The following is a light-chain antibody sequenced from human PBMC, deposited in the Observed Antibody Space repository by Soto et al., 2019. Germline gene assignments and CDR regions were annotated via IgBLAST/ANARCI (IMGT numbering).Light chain of an antibody. CDR3: QQATSFPRT. V-gene: IGKV4-1*01. J-gene: IGKJ1*01. Sequence: DIVMTQSPDSLAVSLGERATITCKSSQSVLYSSNNMNYLNWYQQKQGKAPKLLIYKASTLKSGVPSRFSGSGSGTELTITISSLQPEDCETYYGQQATSFPRTFGQGTKVDIK. CDR1: QSVLYSSNNMNY. CDR2: KAS.